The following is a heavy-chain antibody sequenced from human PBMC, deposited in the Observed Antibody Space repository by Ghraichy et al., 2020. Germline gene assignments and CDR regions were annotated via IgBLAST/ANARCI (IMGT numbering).Heavy chain of an antibody. V-gene: IGHV4-34*01. D-gene: IGHD6-19*01. CDR3: ARWGRSVYKSCGYRSFYMFGLDV. J-gene: IGHJ6*02. Sequence: SETLSLTCSVNIESFSGYYWAWIRQSTGRGLEWVGEINESGLTNYSPSLKGRVTISLDTSKKQFYLKMTSVTAADTAVYYCARWGRSVYKSCGYRSFYMFGLDVWGQGTTGTVSS. CDR1: IESFSGYY. CDR2: INESGLT.